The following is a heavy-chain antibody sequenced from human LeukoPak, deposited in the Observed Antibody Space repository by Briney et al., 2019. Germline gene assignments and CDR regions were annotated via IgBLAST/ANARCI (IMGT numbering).Heavy chain of an antibody. D-gene: IGHD5-12*01. CDR3: ARVGYLAYSDYDRKYNFDF. J-gene: IGHJ4*02. CDR2: IRPNTGGT. CDR1: GYTFTGYY. Sequence: ASVKVSCKASGYTFTGYYMHWVRQAPGEGLEWMGWIRPNTGGTNYAQKFQGRVTMTRDTSIATTYMELSRLRFDDTAVYYCARVGYLAYSDYDRKYNFDFWGQGSLVSVSS. V-gene: IGHV1-2*02.